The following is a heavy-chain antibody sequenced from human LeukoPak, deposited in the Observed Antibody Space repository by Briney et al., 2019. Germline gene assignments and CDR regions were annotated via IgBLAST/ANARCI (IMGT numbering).Heavy chain of an antibody. D-gene: IGHD7-27*01. CDR3: ARVALSGGDFDY. V-gene: IGHV3-66*01. CDR1: GFTVSSNY. Sequence: PGGSLRLSCAASGFTVSSNYMSWVRQAPGKGLEWVSVIYSGATTYYADSVKGRFTISRDTSENTQYLQMISLRAEDTAVYYCARVALSGGDFDYWGQGTLVTVSS. J-gene: IGHJ4*02. CDR2: IYSGATT.